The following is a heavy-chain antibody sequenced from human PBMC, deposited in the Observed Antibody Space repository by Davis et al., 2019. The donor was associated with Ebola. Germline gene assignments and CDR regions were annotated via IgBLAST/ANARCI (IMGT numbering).Heavy chain of an antibody. V-gene: IGHV3-7*01. Sequence: GGSLRLSCAASGFTFSSYWMSWVRQAPGKGLEWVANIKQDGSEKYYVDSVKGRFTISRDNSKNTLYLQMSSLRAEDTALYYCVRDFGLAAAGTAFDNWGQGTRVTVSS. CDR1: GFTFSSYW. J-gene: IGHJ4*02. D-gene: IGHD6-13*01. CDR2: IKQDGSEK. CDR3: VRDFGLAAAGTAFDN.